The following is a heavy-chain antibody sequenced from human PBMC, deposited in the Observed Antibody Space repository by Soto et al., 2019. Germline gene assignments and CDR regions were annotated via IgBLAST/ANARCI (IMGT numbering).Heavy chain of an antibody. D-gene: IGHD7-27*01. V-gene: IGHV3-48*02. CDR2: IDTGSFSK. Sequence: EAQLVESGGGLVQPGGSLRLSCAASGFTLSRYSMSWVRQAPGKGLEYIAYIDTGSFSKYYADSLEGRFAISRDNAKNPLYLHLNSLRNEDTAIYFCTRDRLTEDFRAAFDIWGQATLVTV. CDR1: GFTLSRYS. J-gene: IGHJ3*02. CDR3: TRDRLTEDFRAAFDI.